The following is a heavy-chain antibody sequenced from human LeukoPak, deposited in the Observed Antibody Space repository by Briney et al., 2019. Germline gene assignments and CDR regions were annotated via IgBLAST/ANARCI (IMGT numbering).Heavy chain of an antibody. CDR2: ISGSSSYI. V-gene: IGHV3-21*01. Sequence: GGSLRLSCAASGFTFSSYSMNWVRQAPGKGLEWVSSISGSSSYIYYADSVKGRFTISRDNAKNSLYLQMNSLRAEDTAVYYCARKAFFDYWAQGTLVTVSS. CDR1: GFTFSSYS. J-gene: IGHJ4*02. CDR3: ARKAFFDY.